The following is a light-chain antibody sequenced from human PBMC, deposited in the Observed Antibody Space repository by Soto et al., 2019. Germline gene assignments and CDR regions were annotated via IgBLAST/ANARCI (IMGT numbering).Light chain of an antibody. J-gene: IGLJ2*01. CDR1: TS. CDR2: DSN. Sequence: QSVLTQPPSVSAAPGQKVTISCSGSTSISWYQQLPGTAPKLLIYDSNVRPSGIPDRFSGSKSGTSATLGITGLQTGDEGDYYCTAWDGSLIFGGGTKLTVL. V-gene: IGLV1-51*01. CDR3: TAWDGSLI.